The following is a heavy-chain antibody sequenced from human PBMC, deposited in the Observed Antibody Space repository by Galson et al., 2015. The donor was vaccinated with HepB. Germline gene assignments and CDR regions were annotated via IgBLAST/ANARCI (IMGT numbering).Heavy chain of an antibody. CDR1: GFNFSDYA. V-gene: IGHV3-49*03. CDR2: IRRKSYVETI. J-gene: IGHJ3*02. CDR3: SRDQYYHAFDI. Sequence: SLRLSCAASGFNFSDYAINWFRQAPGKGLEWVGFIRRKSYVETIEDAACVKGRFTISRDESKSIAYLQMNSLKTEDTCLYYCSRDQYYHAFDIWGQGTIVTVSS. D-gene: IGHD3-10*01.